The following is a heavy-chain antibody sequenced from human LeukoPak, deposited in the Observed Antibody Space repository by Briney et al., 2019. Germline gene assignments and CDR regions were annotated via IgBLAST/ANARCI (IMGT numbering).Heavy chain of an antibody. V-gene: IGHV3-33*06. CDR1: GFTFSSYG. Sequence: GGSLRLSCAASGFTFSSYGMHWVRQAPGKGLEWVAVMWYDGSTKYYADSVKGRFTISRDNSKNTLYLQMDSLRAEDTAVCYCAKDGAASTYFDYWGPGTLVTVSS. CDR2: MWYDGSTK. J-gene: IGHJ4*02. CDR3: AKDGAASTYFDY. D-gene: IGHD4/OR15-4a*01.